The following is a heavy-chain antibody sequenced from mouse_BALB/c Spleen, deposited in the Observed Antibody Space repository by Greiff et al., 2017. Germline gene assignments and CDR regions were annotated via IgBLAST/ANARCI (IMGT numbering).Heavy chain of an antibody. CDR2: IDPANGNT. CDR3: ARSEAYGNFFAY. J-gene: IGHJ3*01. Sequence: EVQLQESGAELVKPGASVKLSCTASGFNIKDTYMHWVKQRPEQGLEWIGGIDPANGNTKYDPKFQGKATITADTSSNTAYLQLSSLTSEDTAVYYCARSEAYGNFFAYWGQGTLVTVSA. CDR1: GFNIKDTY. V-gene: IGHV14-3*02. D-gene: IGHD2-1*01.